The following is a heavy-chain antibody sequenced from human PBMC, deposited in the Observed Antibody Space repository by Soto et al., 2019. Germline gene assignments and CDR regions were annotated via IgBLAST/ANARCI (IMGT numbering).Heavy chain of an antibody. CDR2: IKSKADGETT. CDR3: ITWGTFLTYYCR. V-gene: IGHV3-15*02. J-gene: IGHJ1*01. CDR1: GFTFSYAW. D-gene: IGHD3-16*01. Sequence: EVPLVESGGALVKPGGSLTLSCAASGFTFSYAWLNWVRQVPGKGLEWVGRIKSKADGETTDYAAPVKGRFSISRDYVKNTLFMQRNDLKTEDTGVYYCITWGTFLTYYCRWGQGTLFTVSS.